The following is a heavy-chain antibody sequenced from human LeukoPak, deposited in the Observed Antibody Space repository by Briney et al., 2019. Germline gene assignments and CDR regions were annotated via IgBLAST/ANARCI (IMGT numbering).Heavy chain of an antibody. V-gene: IGHV4-34*01. CDR2: INHSGST. CDR1: GGSFSGYY. Sequence: PSGTLSLTCAVYGGSFSGYYWSWIRQPPGKGLEWIGEINHSGSTNYNPSLKSRVTISVDTSKNQFSLKLSSVTAADTAVYYCARGILDGYYDFWSGYSKPHNWFDPWGQGTLVTVSS. J-gene: IGHJ5*02. CDR3: ARGILDGYYDFWSGYSKPHNWFDP. D-gene: IGHD3-3*01.